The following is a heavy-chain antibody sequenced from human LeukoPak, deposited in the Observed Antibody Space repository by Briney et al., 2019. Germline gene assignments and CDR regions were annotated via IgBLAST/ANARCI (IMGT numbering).Heavy chain of an antibody. Sequence: GGSLRLSCAASGFTFSNAWMRWVRQAPGKGLEWVGRIKSKSDGGTTDYAAPVKGRFTISRDDSKNTLYLQMNSLKTEDTAVYYCTTEYLFGYGDYGYYYGMDVWGQGTTVTVSS. CDR3: TTEYLFGYGDYGYYYGMDV. CDR1: GFTFSNAW. J-gene: IGHJ6*02. CDR2: IKSKSDGGTT. V-gene: IGHV3-15*01. D-gene: IGHD4-17*01.